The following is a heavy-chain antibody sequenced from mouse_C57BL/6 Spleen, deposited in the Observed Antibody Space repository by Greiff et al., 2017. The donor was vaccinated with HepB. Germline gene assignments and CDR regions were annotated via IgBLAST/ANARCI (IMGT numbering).Heavy chain of an antibody. CDR3: ARGTAQAPYYFDY. D-gene: IGHD3-2*02. CDR1: GYTFTSYW. CDR2: INPSNGGT. Sequence: QVQLQQSGTELVKPGASVKLSCKASGYTFTSYWMHWVKQRPGQGLEWIGNINPSNGGTNYNEKFKSKATLTVDKSSSTAYMQLSSLTSEDSAVYYCARGTAQAPYYFDYWGQGTTLTVSS. V-gene: IGHV1-53*01. J-gene: IGHJ2*01.